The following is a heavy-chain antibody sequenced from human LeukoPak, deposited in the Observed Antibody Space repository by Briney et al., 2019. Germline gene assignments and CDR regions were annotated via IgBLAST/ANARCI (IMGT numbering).Heavy chain of an antibody. D-gene: IGHD3-22*01. CDR1: GFTFSSYS. CDR2: ISSSSSYI. Sequence: PGRSLRLSCAASGFTFSSYSMNWVRQAPGKGLEWVSSISSSSSYIYYADSVKGRFTISRDNAKNSLYLQMNSLRAEDTAVYYCARVDSSGYYQPGGADYWGQGTLVTVSS. J-gene: IGHJ4*02. CDR3: ARVDSSGYYQPGGADY. V-gene: IGHV3-21*01.